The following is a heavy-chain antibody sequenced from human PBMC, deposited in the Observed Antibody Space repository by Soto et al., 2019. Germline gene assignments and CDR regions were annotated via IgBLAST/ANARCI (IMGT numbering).Heavy chain of an antibody. Sequence: GGSLRLSCAASGFTFSSYGMHWVRQAPGKGLEWVAVIWYDGSNKYYADSVKGRFTISRDNSKNTLYLQMNSLRAEDTAVYYCARPFYDILTGTLYGMDVWGQGTTVTVSS. D-gene: IGHD3-9*01. V-gene: IGHV3-33*01. CDR2: IWYDGSNK. J-gene: IGHJ6*02. CDR1: GFTFSSYG. CDR3: ARPFYDILTGTLYGMDV.